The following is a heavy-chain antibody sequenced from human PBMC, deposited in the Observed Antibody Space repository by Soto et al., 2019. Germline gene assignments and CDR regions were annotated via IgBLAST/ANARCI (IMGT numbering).Heavy chain of an antibody. D-gene: IGHD2-15*01. CDR3: ERGRDAASEFYAPPGMDV. Sequence: QVQLEQTGAEVKQPGASGKVSCKSSGYTLVAYYTYWVRQSPGRGSEWVGLMDPITGGTDYEERLRDRVTMTRDTSINRAYMELRRLRSEDTAIYFCERGRDAASEFYAPPGMDVWGQGTTVTVSS. V-gene: IGHV1-2*02. CDR1: GYTLVAYY. J-gene: IGHJ6*02. CDR2: MDPITGGT.